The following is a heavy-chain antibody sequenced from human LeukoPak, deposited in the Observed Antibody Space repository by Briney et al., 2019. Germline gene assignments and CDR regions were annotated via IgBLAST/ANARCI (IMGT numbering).Heavy chain of an antibody. J-gene: IGHJ4*02. CDR2: VSGSGGGT. CDR3: AKEDEAIAAAGTQDY. Sequence: GGSLRLSCAASGFTFSSYGMHWVRQAPGKGLEWVSGVSGSGGGTHYADSVKGRFTISRDNSKNTLYLQMNSLRAEDTAVYYCAKEDEAIAAAGTQDYWGQGTLVTVSS. D-gene: IGHD6-13*01. V-gene: IGHV3-23*01. CDR1: GFTFSSYG.